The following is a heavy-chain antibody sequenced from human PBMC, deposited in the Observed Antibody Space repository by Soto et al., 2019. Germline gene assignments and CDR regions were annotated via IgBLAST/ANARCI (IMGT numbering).Heavy chain of an antibody. D-gene: IGHD5-12*01. CDR1: GGTFSSYA. Sequence: QVQLVQSGAEVKKPGSSVKVSCKASGGTFSSYAISWVRQAPGQGLEWMGGIIPIFGTANYAQKFQGRVTITADESTSTPDMELSSLRSEDTAVYYCARGHVEMATRAYYYYGMDVWGQGTTVTVSS. CDR2: IIPIFGTA. V-gene: IGHV1-69*12. CDR3: ARGHVEMATRAYYYYGMDV. J-gene: IGHJ6*02.